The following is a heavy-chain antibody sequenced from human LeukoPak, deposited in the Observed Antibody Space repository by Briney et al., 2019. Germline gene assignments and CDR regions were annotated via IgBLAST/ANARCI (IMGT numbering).Heavy chain of an antibody. CDR2: LSWSSVTS. J-gene: IGHJ4*02. CDR3: ARVGDYYDSSGE. D-gene: IGHD3-22*01. Sequence: PGGSVKLSCEASVFTFIDYSIHWVRQAPWKGLEWVSGLSWSSVTSSYADSVKGRFTISRDNAKNSLYLQMNNLRAEDTAVYYCARVGDYYDSSGEWGQGTLVTVSS. CDR1: VFTFIDYS. V-gene: IGHV3-9*01.